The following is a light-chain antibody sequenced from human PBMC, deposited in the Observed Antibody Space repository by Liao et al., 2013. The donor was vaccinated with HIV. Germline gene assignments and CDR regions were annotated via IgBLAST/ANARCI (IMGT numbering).Light chain of an antibody. CDR1: ELGDKY. V-gene: IGLV3-1*01. CDR3: QAWDSSPALV. Sequence: SYELTQPPSVSVSPGQTASITCSGDELGDKYACWYQQKPGQSPVLVIYQDNKRPSGIPERFSGSNSGNTATLTISGTQAMDEADYYCQAWDSSPALVFGGGTKLTVL. J-gene: IGLJ2*01. CDR2: QDN.